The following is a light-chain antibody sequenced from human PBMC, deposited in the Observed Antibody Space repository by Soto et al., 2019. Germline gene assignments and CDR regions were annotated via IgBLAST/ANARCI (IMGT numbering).Light chain of an antibody. CDR1: QSIDNW. V-gene: IGKV1-5*03. Sequence: DIQMTQSPSTLSASVGDSVTITFRAIQSIDNWLAWYQQKPGKAPKLLIYKTSNLESGVPSRFSGSGSGTEFSLTISSLQPDDFATYYCQQYKSFSLTFGGGTNVDI. J-gene: IGKJ4*01. CDR3: QQYKSFSLT. CDR2: KTS.